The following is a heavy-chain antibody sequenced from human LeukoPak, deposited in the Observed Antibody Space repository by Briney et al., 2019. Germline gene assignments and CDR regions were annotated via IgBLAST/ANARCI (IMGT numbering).Heavy chain of an antibody. Sequence: GGSLRLSCAASGFTFSSYAMHWVRQAPGKGLKWVAVISYDGSNKYYADSVKGRFTISRDNSKNTLYLQMNSLRAEDTAVYYCARDGPDGMDVWGQGTTVTVSS. CDR2: ISYDGSNK. V-gene: IGHV3-30*04. CDR3: ARDGPDGMDV. CDR1: GFTFSSYA. J-gene: IGHJ6*02.